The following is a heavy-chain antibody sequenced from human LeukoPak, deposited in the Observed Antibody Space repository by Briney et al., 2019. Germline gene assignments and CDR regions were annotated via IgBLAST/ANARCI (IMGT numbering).Heavy chain of an antibody. J-gene: IGHJ6*02. CDR3: ARGWDVVVVVAAARYFGMDV. CDR1: GGSIRSSCYY. Sequence: SQTLSLTCTVSGGSIRSSCYYWGWIRQPPWKGFEWSGSIDDSGSTYSNPSLMSLVAISVDTSKNQFSLKLNSVTAADTAVYYCARGWDVVVVVAAARYFGMDVWGQGTTVTVSS. CDR2: IDDSGST. D-gene: IGHD2-15*01. V-gene: IGHV4-39*01.